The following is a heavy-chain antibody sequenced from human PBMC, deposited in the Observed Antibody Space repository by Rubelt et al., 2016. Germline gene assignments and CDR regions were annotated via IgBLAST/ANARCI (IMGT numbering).Heavy chain of an antibody. CDR3: AKGGYCSSTSCYMDY. J-gene: IGHJ4*02. CDR1: GFAFSSHG. D-gene: IGHD2-2*02. CDR2: ISGSGEST. V-gene: IGHV3-23*01. Sequence: RVSCAASGFAFSSHGMSWVRQAPGKGLEWVSGISGSGESTYYADSVKGRFTVSRDNSKNTLYLQMSSLRAEDTAVYYCAKGGYCSSTSCYMDYWGQGTLVTVSS.